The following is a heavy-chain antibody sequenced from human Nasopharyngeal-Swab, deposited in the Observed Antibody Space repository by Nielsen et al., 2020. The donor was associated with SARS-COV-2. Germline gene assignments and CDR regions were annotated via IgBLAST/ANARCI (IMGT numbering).Heavy chain of an antibody. D-gene: IGHD6-6*01. Sequence: ASVKVSCKASGYTFTSYAMNWVRQAPGQGLERMGWINTNTGNPTYAQGFTGRFVFSLDTSVSTAYLQISSLKAEDTAVYYCARVLDPTPYYYGMDVWGQGTTVTVSS. CDR2: INTNTGNP. V-gene: IGHV7-4-1*02. J-gene: IGHJ6*02. CDR3: ARVLDPTPYYYGMDV. CDR1: GYTFTSYA.